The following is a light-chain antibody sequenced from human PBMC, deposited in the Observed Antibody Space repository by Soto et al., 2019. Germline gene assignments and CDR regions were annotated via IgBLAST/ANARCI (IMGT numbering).Light chain of an antibody. V-gene: IGKV1-27*01. J-gene: IGKJ4*01. CDR2: AAS. CDR1: QGISNY. Sequence: DIQMTQSPSSLSASVGDRVTITCRASQGISNYLAWYQQKPGKVPKLLIYAASTLQSGVPSRFSGSGSGTDFTLTISSLAPEDVATYYCQKYNSALSLTFGGGTKVEIK. CDR3: QKYNSALSLT.